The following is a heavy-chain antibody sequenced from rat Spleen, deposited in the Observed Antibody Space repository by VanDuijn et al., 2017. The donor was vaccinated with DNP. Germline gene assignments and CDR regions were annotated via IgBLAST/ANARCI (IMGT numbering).Heavy chain of an antibody. CDR2: ISNGGNT. CDR3: TRXQXYYYDGGYYPTMDA. Sequence: QVQLKESGPGMVQPSQTLSLTCTVSGFSLPDYSVHWLRQPPGKGLEWIAAISNGGNTYYNSALKSRLSISRDTSKNQVFLKMSSLQTDDTGTYYCTRXQXYYYDGGYYPTMDAWGQGTSVTVSS. V-gene: IGHV2-19*01. D-gene: IGHD1-12*02. J-gene: IGHJ4*01. CDR1: GFSLPDYS.